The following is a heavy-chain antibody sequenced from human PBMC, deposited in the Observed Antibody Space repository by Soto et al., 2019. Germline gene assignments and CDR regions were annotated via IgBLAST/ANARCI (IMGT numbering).Heavy chain of an antibody. V-gene: IGHV3-74*01. CDR1: GFTFSSYW. Sequence: EVQLVESGGGLVQPGGSLRLSCAASGFTFSSYWMQWVRQAPGKGLVWVSRINSDGSSTSYADSVKGRFTISRDNAKNALYVQMNSLRAEDTAVYYCVRTSIVVAGAAREDYWGQGTLVTVST. CDR3: VRTSIVVAGAAREDY. J-gene: IGHJ4*02. D-gene: IGHD2-21*01. CDR2: INSDGSST.